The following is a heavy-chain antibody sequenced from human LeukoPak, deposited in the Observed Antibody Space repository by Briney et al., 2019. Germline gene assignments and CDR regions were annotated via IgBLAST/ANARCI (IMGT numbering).Heavy chain of an antibody. CDR2: IYYSGST. CDR1: GGSISSSSYY. J-gene: IGHJ4*02. D-gene: IGHD3-22*01. Sequence: SETLSLTCTVSGGSISSSSYYWGWIRQPPGKGLEWIGSIYYSGSTYYNPSLKSRVTISVDTSKNQFSLKLSSVTAADTAVYYCARGWTYYYDSSGYYYGVWGQGTLVTVSS. V-gene: IGHV4-39*01. CDR3: ARGWTYYYDSSGYYYGV.